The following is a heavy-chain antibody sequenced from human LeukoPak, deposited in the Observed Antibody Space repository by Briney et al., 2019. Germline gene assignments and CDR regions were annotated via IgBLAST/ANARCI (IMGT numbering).Heavy chain of an antibody. CDR1: GYTLTELS. D-gene: IGHD3-10*01. J-gene: IGHJ4*02. CDR2: FDPEDGET. Sequence: ASVKVSCKVSGYTLTELSMHWVRQAPGKGLEWMGGFDPEDGETIYAQKFQGRVTMTEDTSTDTAYMELSSLRSEDTAVYYCATDAMVRGPRGLYCFDYWGQGTLVTVSS. V-gene: IGHV1-24*01. CDR3: ATDAMVRGPRGLYCFDY.